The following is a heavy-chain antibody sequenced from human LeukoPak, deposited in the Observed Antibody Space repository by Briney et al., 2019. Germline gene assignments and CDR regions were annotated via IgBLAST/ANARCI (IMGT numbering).Heavy chain of an antibody. D-gene: IGHD2-15*01. V-gene: IGHV4-34*01. CDR2: INHSGST. CDR3: ACTPGYCSGGSCYPGGFY. CDR1: GGSFSGYY. J-gene: IGHJ4*02. Sequence: PSETLSLTCAVYGGSFSGYYWSWIRQPPGKGLEWIGEINHSGSTNYNPSLKSRVTISVDTSKNQFSLKLSSVTAADTAVYYCACTPGYCSGGSCYPGGFYWGQGTLVTVSS.